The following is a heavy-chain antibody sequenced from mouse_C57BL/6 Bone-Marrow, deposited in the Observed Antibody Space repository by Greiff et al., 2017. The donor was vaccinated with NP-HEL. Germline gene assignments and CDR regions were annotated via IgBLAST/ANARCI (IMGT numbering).Heavy chain of an antibody. CDR1: GYTFTSYW. Sequence: VQLQQPGAELVKPGASVKLSCKASGYTFTSYWMHWVKQRPGQGLEWIGMIHPNSGSTNYNEKFKSKATLTVDKSSSTAYMQLSSLTSEDSAVYYCARTIYYGNYDARDYWGQGTSVTVSS. CDR2: IHPNSGST. CDR3: ARTIYYGNYDARDY. J-gene: IGHJ4*01. V-gene: IGHV1-64*01. D-gene: IGHD2-1*01.